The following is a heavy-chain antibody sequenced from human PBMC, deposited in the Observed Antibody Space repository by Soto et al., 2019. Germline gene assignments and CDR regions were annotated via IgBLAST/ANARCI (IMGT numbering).Heavy chain of an antibody. Sequence: GASVKVSCKASGYTFTSYAMHWVRQAPGQRLEWMGWINAGNGNTKYSQKFQGRVTITRDTSASTAYMELSSLRSEDTAVYYCARDTRPYTGLFDYWGQGTLVTVSS. CDR2: INAGNGNT. J-gene: IGHJ4*02. V-gene: IGHV1-3*01. CDR1: GYTFTSYA. CDR3: ARDTRPYTGLFDY. D-gene: IGHD1-20*01.